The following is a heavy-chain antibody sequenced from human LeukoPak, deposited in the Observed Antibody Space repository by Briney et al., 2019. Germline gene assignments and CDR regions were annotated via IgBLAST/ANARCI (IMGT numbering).Heavy chain of an antibody. D-gene: IGHD3-10*01. CDR2: IKQDGSEK. Sequence: PGGSLRLSCAASGFTLRSYWMTWVRQAPGQGLEWVGNIKQDGSEKYYVDSVKGRFTISRDNAEKSLYLQMNSLRAEDTAVYYCARDAYGTGSHDYWGQGTVVTVSS. CDR3: ARDAYGTGSHDY. J-gene: IGHJ4*01. CDR1: GFTLRSYW. V-gene: IGHV3-7*04.